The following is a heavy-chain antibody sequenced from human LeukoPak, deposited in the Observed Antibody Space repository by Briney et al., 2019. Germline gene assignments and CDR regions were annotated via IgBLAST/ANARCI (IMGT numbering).Heavy chain of an antibody. CDR2: IYSGGST. D-gene: IGHD3-10*01. J-gene: IGHJ4*02. CDR3: ARHGSGSELFDY. Sequence: GGSLRLSCAASGFIVSSNYMSWVRQAPGQGLEWVSVIYSGGSTYYADSVKGRFTISRDTSKNTLYLQMNSLRAEDTAVYYCARHGSGSELFDYWGQGTLVTVSS. CDR1: GFIVSSNY. V-gene: IGHV3-53*01.